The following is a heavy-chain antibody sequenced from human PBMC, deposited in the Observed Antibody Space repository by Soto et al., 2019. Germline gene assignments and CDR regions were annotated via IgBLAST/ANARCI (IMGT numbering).Heavy chain of an antibody. CDR2: IYYSGST. CDR1: GGSISSYY. CDR3: ARSVFP. Sequence: SETLSLTCTVSGGSISSYYWSWIRQHPGKGLEWIGYIYYSGSTYYNTSLKSRVTKSVDTSKNHFSLNLISVTAADTAVYYCARSVFPWGQGPRVTVSS. J-gene: IGHJ5*02. V-gene: IGHV4-59*06.